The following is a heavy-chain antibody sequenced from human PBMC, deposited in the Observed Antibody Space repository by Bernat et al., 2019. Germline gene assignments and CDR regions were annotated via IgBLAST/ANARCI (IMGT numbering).Heavy chain of an antibody. Sequence: EVQLVESGGGLVQPGGSLRLSCAASGFTFKTYDMSWVRQAPGKGLEWVSIISGSGVSTYYADSVKARFTISRDNSKNTLYLQMNSLTAEDTAIYYCAKGSSYFDYWGQGTLVTVSS. D-gene: IGHD1-26*01. CDR3: AKGSSYFDY. J-gene: IGHJ4*02. CDR1: GFTFKTYD. V-gene: IGHV3-23*04. CDR2: ISGSGVST.